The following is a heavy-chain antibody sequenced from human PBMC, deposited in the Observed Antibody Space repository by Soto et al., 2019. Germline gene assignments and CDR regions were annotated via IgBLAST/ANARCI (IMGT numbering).Heavy chain of an antibody. CDR2: ISSSSSTI. Sequence: GGSLRLSCAASGFTFSSYSMNWVRQAPGKGLEWVSYISSSSSTIYYADSVKGRLTISRDNAKNSLYLQMNSLRDEDTAVYYCARERYDILTEAIDYWGQGTLVTVSS. CDR1: GFTFSSYS. V-gene: IGHV3-48*02. D-gene: IGHD3-9*01. J-gene: IGHJ4*02. CDR3: ARERYDILTEAIDY.